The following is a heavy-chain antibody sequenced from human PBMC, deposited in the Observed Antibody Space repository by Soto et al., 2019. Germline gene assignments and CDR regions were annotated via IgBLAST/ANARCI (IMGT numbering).Heavy chain of an antibody. V-gene: IGHV3-7*01. D-gene: IGHD3-10*01. CDR2: IKQDGSEK. J-gene: IGHJ4*02. Sequence: GGSLRLSCAASGFTFSSYWMSWVRQAPGKGLEWVANIKQDGSEKYYVDSVKGRFTISRDNAKNSLYLQMNSLRAEDTAVYYCGSDGTRSDYHSWGQGTLVTVSS. CDR3: GSDGTRSDYHS. CDR1: GFTFSSYW.